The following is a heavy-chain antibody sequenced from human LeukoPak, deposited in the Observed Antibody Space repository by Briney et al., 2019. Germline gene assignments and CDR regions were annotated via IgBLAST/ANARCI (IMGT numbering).Heavy chain of an antibody. CDR2: IGGSGGST. D-gene: IGHD2-2*01. Sequence: GGSLRLSCAASGFSFSAYGMNWVRQAPGKGLEWVSAIGGSGGSTYYADSVKGRFTISRDNSKNTLYLQMNSLRAEDTAVYYCAKDEGIVVVPAAWDWGQGTLVTVSS. V-gene: IGHV3-23*01. J-gene: IGHJ1*01. CDR3: AKDEGIVVVPAAWD. CDR1: GFSFSAYG.